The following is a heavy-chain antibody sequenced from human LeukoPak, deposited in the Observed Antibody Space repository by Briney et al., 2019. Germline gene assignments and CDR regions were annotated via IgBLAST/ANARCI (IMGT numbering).Heavy chain of an antibody. V-gene: IGHV4-4*02. CDR1: GVSITNGYW. CDR3: ARDRSSGYYWADI. CDR2: IYHNGRT. D-gene: IGHD3-22*01. Sequence: SGTLSLTCVVSGVSITNGYWWYWVRQTPGKGLEWIGEIYHNGRTKYNPSLKSRVSILVDKSKNQFSLNLNSVTAADTAVYYCARDRSSGYYWADIWGQGTMVTVSS. J-gene: IGHJ3*02.